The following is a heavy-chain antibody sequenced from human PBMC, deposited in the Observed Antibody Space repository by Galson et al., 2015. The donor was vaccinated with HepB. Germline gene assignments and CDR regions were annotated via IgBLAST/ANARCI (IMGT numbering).Heavy chain of an antibody. CDR2: ISSSSSNI. CDR1: GFTFSSYS. D-gene: IGHD3/OR15-3a*01. Sequence: SLRLSCAASGFTFSSYSMNWVRQAPGKGLEWVSYISSSSSNIYYADSAKGRFTISRDNAKNSLYLQMNSLRAEDTAVYYCARVGLTQYYYSAMDVWGQGTTVTVSS. J-gene: IGHJ6*02. V-gene: IGHV3-48*01. CDR3: ARVGLTQYYYSAMDV.